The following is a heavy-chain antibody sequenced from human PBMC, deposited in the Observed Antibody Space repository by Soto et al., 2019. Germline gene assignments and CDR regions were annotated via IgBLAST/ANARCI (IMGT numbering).Heavy chain of an antibody. D-gene: IGHD2-8*02. CDR1: GGSFSGYY. CDR2: INHSGST. J-gene: IGHJ4*02. CDR3: ARDKITGLFDY. V-gene: IGHV4-34*01. Sequence: QVQLQQWGAGLLKPSETLSLTCAVYGGSFSGYYWTWIRPPPGTGLEWSGEINHSGSTNYKPSLKSRVTISVDTSKNQFSLKLTSVTAADTAVYYCARDKITGLFDYWGQGTLVTVSS.